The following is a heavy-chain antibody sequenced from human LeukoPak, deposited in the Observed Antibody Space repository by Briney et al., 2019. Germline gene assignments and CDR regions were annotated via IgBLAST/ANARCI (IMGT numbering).Heavy chain of an antibody. CDR2: IYYSGST. CDR1: GGSISSYY. D-gene: IGHD5/OR15-5a*01. Sequence: SETLSLTCTVSGGSISSYYWSWIRQPPGKGLEWIGYIYYSGSTNYNPSLKSRVTISVDTSKNQFSLKLSSVTAADTAVYYCARVRGAGGVYFFDYWGQGTLVTVSS. V-gene: IGHV4-59*01. J-gene: IGHJ4*02. CDR3: ARVRGAGGVYFFDY.